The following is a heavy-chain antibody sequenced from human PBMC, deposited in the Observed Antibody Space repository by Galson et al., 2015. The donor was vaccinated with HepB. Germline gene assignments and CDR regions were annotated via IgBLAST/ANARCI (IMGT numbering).Heavy chain of an antibody. J-gene: IGHJ5*02. CDR2: ISASSSYI. CDR1: GFTFSNFS. V-gene: IGHV3-21*01. Sequence: SLRLSCAASGFTFSNFSMNWVRQAPGKGLEWVSSISASSSYIYYLDSVKGRFTISRGNAKNSVYLQMNSLRAEDTALYYCARGASTKWWLDNWGQGTLVTVSS. CDR3: ARGASTKWWLDN. D-gene: IGHD1-26*01.